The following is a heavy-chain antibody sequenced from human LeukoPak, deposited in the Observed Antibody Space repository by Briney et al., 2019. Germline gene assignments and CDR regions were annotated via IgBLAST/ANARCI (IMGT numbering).Heavy chain of an antibody. CDR1: GDSVSSNSAA. D-gene: IGHD6-19*01. CDR3: ARAAVAGTYYFDY. J-gene: IGHJ4*02. Sequence: SQTRSLSCAIAGDSVSSNSAAWNWIRQSPSRGLEWLGRTYYRSKWYNDYAVSVKSRITINPDTSKNQFSLQLNSVTPEDTAVYYCARAAVAGTYYFDYWGQGTLVTVSS. CDR2: TYYRSKWYN. V-gene: IGHV6-1*01.